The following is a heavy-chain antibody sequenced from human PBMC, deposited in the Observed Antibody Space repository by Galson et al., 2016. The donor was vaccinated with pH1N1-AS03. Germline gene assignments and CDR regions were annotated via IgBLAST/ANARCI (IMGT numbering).Heavy chain of an antibody. J-gene: IGHJ5*02. V-gene: IGHV3-30*04. CDR1: GITFSDYA. CDR2: ISYDGGDK. D-gene: IGHD6-19*01. Sequence: SLRLSCAASGITFSDYAMHWVRQAPGKGLEWVALISYDGGDKKYADSVKGRFSISRDNSKDTLFLQMNSLRADDTAVYYCARDGGMSVPALDPCGQGTLFTVSS. CDR3: ARDGGMSVPALDP.